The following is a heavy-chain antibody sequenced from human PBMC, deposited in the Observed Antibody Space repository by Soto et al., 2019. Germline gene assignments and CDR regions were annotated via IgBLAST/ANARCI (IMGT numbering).Heavy chain of an antibody. CDR1: GGSISSGGYY. V-gene: IGHV4-31*03. J-gene: IGHJ6*02. CDR3: ARGGFVVVPAAIPGYYYGVDV. D-gene: IGHD2-2*02. CDR2: IYYSGST. Sequence: SETLSLTCTVSGGSISSGGYYWSWIRQHPGKGLEWIGYIYYSGSTYYNPSLKSRVTISVDTSKNQFSLKLSSVTAADTAVYYCARGGFVVVPAAIPGYYYGVDVWGQGTTVTVSS.